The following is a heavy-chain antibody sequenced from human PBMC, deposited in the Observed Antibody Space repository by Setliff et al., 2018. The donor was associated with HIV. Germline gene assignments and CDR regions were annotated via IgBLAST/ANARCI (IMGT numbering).Heavy chain of an antibody. CDR2: VFYSGST. D-gene: IGHD2-21*02. CDR1: GDSINSRPYY. Sequence: PSETLSLTCSVSGDSINSRPYYYGWLRQPPGKGLEWIGNVFYSGSTYYNPSRKSRVSMSIDTSRNQLSLKLTSVTAADTAVYFCARFTTVVTAPGFWGRGTLVTVSS. V-gene: IGHV4-39*01. CDR3: ARFTTVVTAPGF. J-gene: IGHJ4*02.